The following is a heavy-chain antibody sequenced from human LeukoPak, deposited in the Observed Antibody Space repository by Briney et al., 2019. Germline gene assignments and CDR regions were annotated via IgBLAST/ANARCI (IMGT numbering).Heavy chain of an antibody. CDR3: AKSRGYGFFMDY. D-gene: IGHD5-18*01. CDR2: IRNDGSNDGSST. V-gene: IGHV3-74*01. Sequence: PGGSLRLSCAASGFIFSSYWMHWVRQAPGKGLVWVSRIRNDGSNDGSSTNYADSVKGRFTISRDNAKNTLYLQMNSLRAEDTAIYYCAKSRGYGFFMDYWGQGTLVTVSS. CDR1: GFIFSSYW. J-gene: IGHJ4*02.